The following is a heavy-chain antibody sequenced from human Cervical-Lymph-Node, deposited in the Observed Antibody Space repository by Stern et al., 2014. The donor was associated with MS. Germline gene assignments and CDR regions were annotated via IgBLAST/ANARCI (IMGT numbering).Heavy chain of an antibody. CDR3: AREGGNTAEYFQH. CDR2: IRDDGSNR. J-gene: IGHJ1*01. CDR1: GFTFSSCG. V-gene: IGHV3-33*01. Sequence: QLVESGGGVVQPGRSLRLSCAASGFTFSSCGMHWVRQAPGQGLEWLAIIRDDGSNRYYADSVKGRFTISRDNSKNTLYLQMNSLRADDTAVYYCAREGGNTAEYFQHWGQGTLVTVSS. D-gene: IGHD4-23*01.